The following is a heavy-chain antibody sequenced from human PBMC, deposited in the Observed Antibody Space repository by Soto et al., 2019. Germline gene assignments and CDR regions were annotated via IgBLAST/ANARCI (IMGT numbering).Heavy chain of an antibody. CDR1: GFTFSSYG. J-gene: IGHJ6*02. CDR2: IWYDGSNK. Sequence: VRLSCAASGFTFSSYGMHWVRQAPGKGLEWVAVIWYDGSNKYYADSVKGRFTISRDNAKNSLYLQMNSLRAEDTAVYYCARDRNYDSSCYYYYYYGMYRCGQGTTVTVS. D-gene: IGHD3-22*01. V-gene: IGHV3-33*01. CDR3: ARDRNYDSSCYYYYYYGMYR.